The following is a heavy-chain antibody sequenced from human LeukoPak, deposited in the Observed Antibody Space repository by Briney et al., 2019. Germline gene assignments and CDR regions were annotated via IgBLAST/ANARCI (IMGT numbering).Heavy chain of an antibody. V-gene: IGHV6-1*01. D-gene: IGHD5-12*01. CDR2: TFYRSKWYR. Sequence: SQTLSLTCAIPGDSVSSQTAAWNWIRQSPSRGLEWLGRTFYRSKWYREYAVSVKSRITINPDTSKNQFSLQLNSVTPEDTAVYYCARDKGGYDPFDYWGQGTLVTVSS. J-gene: IGHJ4*02. CDR3: ARDKGGYDPFDY. CDR1: GDSVSSQTAA.